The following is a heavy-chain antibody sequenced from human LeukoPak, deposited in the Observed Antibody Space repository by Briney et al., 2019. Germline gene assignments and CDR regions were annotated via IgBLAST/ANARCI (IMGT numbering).Heavy chain of an antibody. J-gene: IGHJ3*02. CDR2: IYSGGST. CDR1: GFTVSSNY. D-gene: IGHD3-10*01. Sequence: GGSLRLSCAASGFTVSSNYMSWVRQAPGKGLEWVSVIYSGGSTYYADSVKGRSTISRDNSKNTLYLQMNSLRADDTAVYYCARERPPRGPFDIWGQGTMVTVSS. V-gene: IGHV3-53*01. CDR3: ARERPPRGPFDI.